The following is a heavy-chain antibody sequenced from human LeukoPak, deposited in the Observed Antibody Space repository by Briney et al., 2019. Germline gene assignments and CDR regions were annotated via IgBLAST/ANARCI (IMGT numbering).Heavy chain of an antibody. V-gene: IGHV3-30*18. Sequence: GGSLRLSCAVSGFTFSSYGKYWGCNGQGQGLGRESVISYDGSNRYYEDSAKSRCAIFRENSNNTLYLQMHSLRAEDTAEYYCAKVGRGGGGMVCYYWCQGTVVSVS. CDR3: AKVGRGGGGMVCYY. D-gene: IGHD2-8*01. CDR1: GFTFSSYG. J-gene: IGHJ4*02. CDR2: ISYDGSNR.